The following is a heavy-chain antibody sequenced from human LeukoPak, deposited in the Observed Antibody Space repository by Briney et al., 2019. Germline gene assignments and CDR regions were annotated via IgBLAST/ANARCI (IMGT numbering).Heavy chain of an antibody. D-gene: IGHD6-13*01. V-gene: IGHV3-23*01. CDR3: AKTSSSSWYYFDY. Sequence: GGSLRLSCAASGFTFTDYPLSWLRQAPGKGVEWVSALTRSGGDTYLADTVKGRFTISRDNSRDTLYLQMHSLRVEDTAIYYCAKTSSSSWYYFDYWGQGTLVTVSS. CDR1: GFTFTDYP. CDR2: LTRSGGDT. J-gene: IGHJ4*02.